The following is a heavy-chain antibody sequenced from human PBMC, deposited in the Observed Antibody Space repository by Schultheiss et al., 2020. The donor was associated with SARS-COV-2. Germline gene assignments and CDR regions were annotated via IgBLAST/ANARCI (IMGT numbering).Heavy chain of an antibody. CDR1: GGSISSSNW. V-gene: IGHV4-4*02. J-gene: IGHJ6*02. Sequence: SETLSLTCAVSGGSISSSNWWSWVRQPPGKGLEWIGYIYYSGSTNYNPSLKSRVTISVDTSKNQFSLKLSSVTAADTAVYYCARDTPRWNDEDYYYGMDVWGQGTTVTVSS. D-gene: IGHD1-1*01. CDR3: ARDTPRWNDEDYYYGMDV. CDR2: IYYSGST.